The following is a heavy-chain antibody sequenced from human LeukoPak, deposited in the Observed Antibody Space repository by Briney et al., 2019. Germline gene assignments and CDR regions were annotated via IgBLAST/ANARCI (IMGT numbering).Heavy chain of an antibody. CDR3: ARLILWETSNAFDI. CDR1: GFTLDDYA. D-gene: IGHD1-26*01. J-gene: IGHJ3*02. CDR2: ISWNSGSI. Sequence: GRSVRISCAASGFTLDDYAMQWVRQDPGKGLEWVSGISWNSGSIGYADSVKGRFAISRDNAKNSVYLQMNSLRAEDTAVYFCARLILWETSNAFDIWGQGTMVTVSS. V-gene: IGHV3-9*01.